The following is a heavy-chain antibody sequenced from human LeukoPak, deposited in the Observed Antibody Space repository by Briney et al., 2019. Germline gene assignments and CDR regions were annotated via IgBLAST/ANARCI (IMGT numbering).Heavy chain of an antibody. D-gene: IGHD3-22*01. CDR3: ARDRRYFDSSGFYSWFDP. Sequence: SETLSLTCTVSGGSISGYYGSWVRQPAGKGLEWIGRIYTTGYSNYNPSLQSRVTMSVDTSKNQFSLRLTSVTAADTAVYYCARDRRYFDSSGFYSWFDPWGQGTLVTVSS. CDR1: GGSISGYY. V-gene: IGHV4-4*07. J-gene: IGHJ5*02. CDR2: IYTTGYS.